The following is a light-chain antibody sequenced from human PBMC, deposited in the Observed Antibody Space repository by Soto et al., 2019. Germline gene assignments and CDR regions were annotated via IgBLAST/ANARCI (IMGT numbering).Light chain of an antibody. Sequence: QLVLTQSPSASASLGASVKLTCTLSSGLSSYAIAWHQQQPEKGPRYLMKVDSDGSQTKGDGIPDRFSGSSSGANRYLTISGLQSEDEADYYCQTWGTGIRVFGGGTKLTVL. CDR3: QTWGTGIRV. V-gene: IGLV4-69*01. CDR2: VDSDGSQ. CDR1: SGLSSYA. J-gene: IGLJ3*02.